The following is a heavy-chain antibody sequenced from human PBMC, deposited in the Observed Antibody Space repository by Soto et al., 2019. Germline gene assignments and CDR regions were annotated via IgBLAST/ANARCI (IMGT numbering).Heavy chain of an antibody. J-gene: IGHJ4*02. CDR2: ISAYNGNT. D-gene: IGHD3-22*01. Sequence: ASVKVSCKASGYTFTSYGISWVRQAPGQGLEWMGWISAYNGNTNYAQKLQGRVTRTTDTSTSKAYMELRSLRSDDTAVYYCARRDLALYDSSGYYFYYFDYWGQGTLVTVSS. V-gene: IGHV1-18*01. CDR3: ARRDLALYDSSGYYFYYFDY. CDR1: GYTFTSYG.